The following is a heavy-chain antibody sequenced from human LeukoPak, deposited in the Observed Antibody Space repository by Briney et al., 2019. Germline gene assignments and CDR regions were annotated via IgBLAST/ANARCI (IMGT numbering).Heavy chain of an antibody. CDR3: ARDSRLWQLLRYYYYGTDV. V-gene: IGHV4-59*12. J-gene: IGHJ6*02. CDR2: IYYSGST. Sequence: SETLSLTCTVSGGSISSYYWSWIRQPPGKGLEWIGYIYYSGSTNYNPSLKSRVTISVDTSKNQFSLKLSSVTAADTAVYYCARDSRLWQLLRYYYYGTDVWGQGTTVTVSS. D-gene: IGHD1-26*01. CDR1: GGSISSYY.